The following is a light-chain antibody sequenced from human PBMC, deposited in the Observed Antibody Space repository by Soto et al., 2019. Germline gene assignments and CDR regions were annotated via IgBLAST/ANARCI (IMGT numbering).Light chain of an antibody. CDR2: EGS. CDR1: SSDVGSYNL. CDR3: RSYAGSPNYV. J-gene: IGLJ1*01. Sequence: QSVLPQPASVSGSPGQSITISCTGTSSDVGSYNLVSWYQQHPGKAPKLMIYEGSKRPSGVSNRFSGSKSGNTASLTISGLQAEDEADYYCRSYAGSPNYVFGTGTKVTVL. V-gene: IGLV2-23*01.